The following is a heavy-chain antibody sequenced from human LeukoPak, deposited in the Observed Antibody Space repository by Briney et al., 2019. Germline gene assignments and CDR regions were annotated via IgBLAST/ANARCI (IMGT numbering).Heavy chain of an antibody. CDR2: ISVSGSNT. J-gene: IGHJ5*02. D-gene: IGHD6-13*01. V-gene: IGHV3-23*01. CDR3: AKENLLPSAGTLGS. CDR1: GFTFSTYV. Sequence: GGSLRLSCAGSGFTFSTYVMVWVRRAPEKGLEWVSSISVSGSNTFYTDSVKGRFTISRDNSKNTLDLQMNSLRAEDTAIYYCAKENLLPSAGTLGSWGQGTLVTVSS.